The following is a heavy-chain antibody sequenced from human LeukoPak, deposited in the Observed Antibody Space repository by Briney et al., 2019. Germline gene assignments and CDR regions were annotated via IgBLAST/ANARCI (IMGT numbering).Heavy chain of an antibody. CDR3: VHGRYGGNLAY. V-gene: IGHV2-5*02. CDR2: IYWDDDK. Sequence: ESGPALVNPTQTLTLTFTFSGFSLTTRGVGVGWIRQPPEKALEWLAFIYWDDDKRYRPSLKSRLTISKDTSKNQVVLTMTDMDLVDTATYYCVHGRYGGNLAYWGQGTRVTVSS. CDR1: GFSLTTRGVG. D-gene: IGHD5-12*01. J-gene: IGHJ4*02.